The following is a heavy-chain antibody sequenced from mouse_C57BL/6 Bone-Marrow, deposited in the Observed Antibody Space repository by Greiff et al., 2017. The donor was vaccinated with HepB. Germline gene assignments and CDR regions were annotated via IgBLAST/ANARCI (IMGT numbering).Heavy chain of an antibody. V-gene: IGHV14-3*01. CDR2: IDPANGNT. J-gene: IGHJ4*01. Sequence: VQLQQSGAELVRPGASVKLSCTASGFNIKNTYMHWVKQRPEQGLEWIGRIDPANGNTKYTPKFQGKATITADTSSTTAYLQLSSLTSEYSDIYSCDYYGSSYGYYAMYYWGQGTSVTVSS. D-gene: IGHD1-1*01. CDR3: DYYGSSYGYYAMYY. CDR1: GFNIKNTY.